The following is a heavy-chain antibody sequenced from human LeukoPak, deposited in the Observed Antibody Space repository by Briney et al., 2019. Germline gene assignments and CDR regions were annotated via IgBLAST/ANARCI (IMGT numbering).Heavy chain of an antibody. CDR1: GFTFSSYA. Sequence: GGSLRLSCAASGFTFSSYAMNWVRQAPGKGLEWVSSISAGGASTYYADSVKGRFTISRDKSKNTLYLQMNSLRAEDTAVYYCAKRGRSGGKDHDAFDIWGQGTMVTVSS. V-gene: IGHV3-23*01. D-gene: IGHD4-23*01. J-gene: IGHJ3*02. CDR2: ISAGGAST. CDR3: AKRGRSGGKDHDAFDI.